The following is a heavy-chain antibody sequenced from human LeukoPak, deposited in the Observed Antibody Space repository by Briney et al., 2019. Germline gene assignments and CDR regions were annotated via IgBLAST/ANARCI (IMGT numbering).Heavy chain of an antibody. Sequence: GGSLRLSCAASGFTFSSYWMTWFRQAPGKGLEWVANINKDGSEKYYVDSVKGRFTISRDNAKNSLYLQMNSLRGEDTAVYYCVSFPTGFDYWGQGILVTVSS. CDR3: VSFPTGFDY. D-gene: IGHD4-17*01. V-gene: IGHV3-7*05. CDR1: GFTFSSYW. CDR2: INKDGSEK. J-gene: IGHJ4*02.